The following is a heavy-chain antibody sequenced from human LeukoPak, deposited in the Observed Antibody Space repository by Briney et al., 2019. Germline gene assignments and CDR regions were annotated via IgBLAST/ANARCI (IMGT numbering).Heavy chain of an antibody. CDR3: ARVVGYFDY. CDR2: VSGSGGGT. V-gene: IGHV3-23*01. J-gene: IGHJ4*02. Sequence: PGGSLRLSCAACGFTFSTYAMTWVRQAQGKGLEWVSSVSGSGGGTYYADSVKGRFTISRDNSRNTLYLQMNSLRAEDTAVYYCARVVGYFDYWGQGTLVTVSS. CDR1: GFTFSTYA.